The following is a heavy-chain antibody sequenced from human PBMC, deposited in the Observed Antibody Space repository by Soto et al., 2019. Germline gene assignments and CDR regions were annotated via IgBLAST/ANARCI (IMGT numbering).Heavy chain of an antibody. CDR2: ISGSGGST. J-gene: IGHJ4*02. CDR1: VFTFSSYA. CDR3: AKGVRKFITMIVVVYFDY. Sequence: GGSLRLSCAASVFTFSSYAMSWFRQAPGKGLEWVSAISGSGGSTYYADSVKGRFTISRDNSKNTLYLQMNSLRAEDTAVYYCAKGVRKFITMIVVVYFDYWGQGTLVTVSS. V-gene: IGHV3-23*01. D-gene: IGHD3-22*01.